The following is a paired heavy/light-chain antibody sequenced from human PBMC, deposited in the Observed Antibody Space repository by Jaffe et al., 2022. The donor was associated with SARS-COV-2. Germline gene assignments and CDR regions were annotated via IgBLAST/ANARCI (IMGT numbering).Heavy chain of an antibody. CDR3: ARDRVRSSSWTNHDAFDI. J-gene: IGHJ3*02. CDR1: GYTFTSYA. D-gene: IGHD6-13*01. Sequence: QVQLVQSGAEVKKPGASVKVSCKASGYTFTSYAMHWVRQAPGQRLEWMGWINAGNGNTKYSQKFQGRVTITRDTSASTAYMELSSLRSEDTAVYYCARDRVRSSSWTNHDAFDIWGQGTMVTVSS. CDR2: INAGNGNT. V-gene: IGHV1-3*01.
Light chain of an antibody. CDR1: SSNIGAGYD. CDR3: QSYDSSLSGRV. V-gene: IGLV1-40*01. J-gene: IGLJ1*01. CDR2: GNS. Sequence: QSVLTQPPSVSGAPGQRVTISCTGSSSNIGAGYDVHWYQQLPGTAPKLLIYGNSNRPSGVPDRFSGSKSGTSASLAISGLQAEDEADYYCQSYDSSLSGRVFGTGTKVTVL.